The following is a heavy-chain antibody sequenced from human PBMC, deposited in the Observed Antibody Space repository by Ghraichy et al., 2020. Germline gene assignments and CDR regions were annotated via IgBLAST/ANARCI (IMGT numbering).Heavy chain of an antibody. CDR2: ISGSGGST. CDR1: GFTFTNYA. V-gene: IGHV3-23*01. Sequence: GGSLRLSCVASGFTFTNYAMTWVRQAPGKGLEWVSGISGSGGSTYYADSVEGRFTISRDNSKNTLYLQMNSLRAEDTAVYYCAKAAGRWFPPYYYYGMDVWGQGTTVTVSS. J-gene: IGHJ6*02. D-gene: IGHD4-23*01. CDR3: AKAAGRWFPPYYYYGMDV.